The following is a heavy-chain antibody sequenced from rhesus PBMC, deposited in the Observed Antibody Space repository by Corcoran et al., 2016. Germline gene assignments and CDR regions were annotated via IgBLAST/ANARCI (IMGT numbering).Heavy chain of an antibody. D-gene: IGHD4-23*01. CDR1: GYTFTDYY. V-gene: IGHV1S2*01. Sequence: QVQLVQSGAEVKKPGSSVKVSCKASGYTFTDYYIHWVRQAPRQGLEWMGWINPYNGNTKYAQKFQGRVTMTRDTSTSTAYMELSRLRSEDTAVYYCARDSPYRDKYFDLWGPGTPITISS. CDR2: INPYNGNT. J-gene: IGHJ2*01. CDR3: ARDSPYRDKYFDL.